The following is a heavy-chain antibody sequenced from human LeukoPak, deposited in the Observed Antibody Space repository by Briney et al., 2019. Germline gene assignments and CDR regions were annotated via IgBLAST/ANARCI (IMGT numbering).Heavy chain of an antibody. D-gene: IGHD1-26*01. CDR1: GFTFSTSA. J-gene: IGHJ4*02. V-gene: IGHV4-59*08. CDR2: IYYSGST. Sequence: GSLRLSCSASGFTFSTSAMHWVRQAPGKGLEWIGNIYYSGSTNYNPSLKSRVTVSVDTSKNQFSLKLSSVTAADTAVYYCARHGTLGSTTYPLDYWGQGTLVTVSS. CDR3: ARHGTLGSTTYPLDY.